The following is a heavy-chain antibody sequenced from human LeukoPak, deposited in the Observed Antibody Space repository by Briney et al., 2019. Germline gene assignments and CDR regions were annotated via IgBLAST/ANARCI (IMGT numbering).Heavy chain of an antibody. V-gene: IGHV3-23*01. D-gene: IGHD4-23*01. CDR3: AKSNDYGGTGGFDY. CDR1: GFTFSSYA. CDR2: ISGSGGST. Sequence: PGGSLRLSCAASGFTFSSYAMGWVRQAPGKGLEWVSAISGSGGSTYYADSVKGRFTISRDNSKNTLYLQMNSLRAEDTAVYYCAKSNDYGGTGGFDYWGQGTLVTVSS. J-gene: IGHJ4*02.